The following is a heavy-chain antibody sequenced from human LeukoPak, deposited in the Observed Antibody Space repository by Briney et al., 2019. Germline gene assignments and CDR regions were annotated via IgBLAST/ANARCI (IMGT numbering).Heavy chain of an antibody. Sequence: GESLKISCQGSGYIFTSYWISWVRQLPGKGLEWMGRIDPSDSYTNYSPSFQGHVTISADKSISTAYLQWSSLKASDTAMYYCARLDDWGIAAAGYWGQGTLVTVSS. CDR2: IDPSDSYT. V-gene: IGHV5-10-1*01. CDR3: ARLDDWGIAAAGY. D-gene: IGHD6-13*01. J-gene: IGHJ4*02. CDR1: GYIFTSYW.